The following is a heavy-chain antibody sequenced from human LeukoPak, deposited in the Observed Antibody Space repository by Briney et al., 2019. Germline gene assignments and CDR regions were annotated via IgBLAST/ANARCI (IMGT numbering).Heavy chain of an antibody. CDR1: GYSISSGYY. D-gene: IGHD3-10*01. V-gene: IGHV4-38-2*02. CDR3: AGSGSDFDY. J-gene: IGHJ4*02. Sequence: PSETLSLTCTVSGYSISSGYYWGWIRPPPGKGLEWIGSIYHSGSTYYNPSLKSRVTISVDTSKNQFSLKLSSVTAADTAVYYCAGSGSDFDYWGQGTLVTVSS. CDR2: IYHSGST.